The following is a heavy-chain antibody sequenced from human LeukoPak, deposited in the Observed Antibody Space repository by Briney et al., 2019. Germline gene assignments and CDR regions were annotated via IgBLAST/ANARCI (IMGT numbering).Heavy chain of an antibody. J-gene: IGHJ4*02. CDR2: ISYDGSNK. D-gene: IGHD3-9*01. Sequence: GGSLRLSCAASGFTFSSYGMHWVRQAPGKGLEWVAVISYDGSNKYYADSVKGRFTISRDNSKNTLYLQMNSLRAEDTALYYCAKDGNYDISSPHFDYWGQGTPVTVSS. CDR3: AKDGNYDISSPHFDY. CDR1: GFTFSSYG. V-gene: IGHV3-30*18.